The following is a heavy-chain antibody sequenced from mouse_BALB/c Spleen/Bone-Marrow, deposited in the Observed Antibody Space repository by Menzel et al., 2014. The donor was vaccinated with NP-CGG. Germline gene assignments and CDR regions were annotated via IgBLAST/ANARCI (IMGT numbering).Heavy chain of an antibody. D-gene: IGHD2-13*01. J-gene: IGHJ2*01. CDR2: IFPGTGTT. CDR3: ARGGDYGY. CDR1: GYTFTNYW. Sequence: VQLQQSGAELVKPGASVKLSCMTSGYTFTNYWIQWVKQRPGQGLGWIGEIFPGTGTTYYNERFKGKATLTIDTSSSTAYMQLSSPSSEDSAVYFCARGGDYGYWGQGTTLTVSS. V-gene: IGHV1S132*01.